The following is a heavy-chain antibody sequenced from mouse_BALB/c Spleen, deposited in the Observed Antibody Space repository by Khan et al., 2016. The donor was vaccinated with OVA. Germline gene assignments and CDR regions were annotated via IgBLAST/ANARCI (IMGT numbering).Heavy chain of an antibody. V-gene: IGHV1-77*01. CDR1: GYTFTDYI. J-gene: IGHJ3*01. CDR2: ISPGSGST. Sequence: QVQLKQSGPELVRPGASVKMSCKASGYTFTDYIIHWMKQTTGQGLEWIGDISPGSGSTYYNEKFKGQATLTADKSSNTAYMQLSRLTSEDSAVYVCARGGYSVFAYWGQGTLVTVAA. D-gene: IGHD2-14*01. CDR3: ARGGYSVFAY.